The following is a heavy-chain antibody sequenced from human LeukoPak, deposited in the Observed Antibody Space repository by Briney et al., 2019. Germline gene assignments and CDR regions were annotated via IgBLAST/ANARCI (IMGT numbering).Heavy chain of an antibody. CDR2: ISPNSGGT. CDR3: ARDSGQWLANAGD. J-gene: IGHJ4*02. V-gene: IGHV1-2*02. CDR1: GYTLTANY. Sequence: ASVKVSCKASGYTLTANYMHWLRQAPGQGLEWMGWISPNSGGTNYAQKFQGRVTMTRDTSISTAYLELSSLRSDDTAVYFCARDSGQWLANAGDWGQGTLVTVSS. D-gene: IGHD6-19*01.